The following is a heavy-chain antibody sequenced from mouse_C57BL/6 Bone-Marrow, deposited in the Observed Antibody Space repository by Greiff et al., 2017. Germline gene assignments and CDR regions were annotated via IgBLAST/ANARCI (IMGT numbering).Heavy chain of an antibody. V-gene: IGHV1-54*01. Sequence: QVQLQQSGAELVRPGTSVKVSCKASGYAFTNYLIEWVKQRPGQGLEWIGVINTGSGGTKYNEKFTGKATLTADKSSSTAYMQLSSLTSEESAVYFCARSKNWDSWFAYWGQGTLVTVSA. CDR2: INTGSGGT. CDR3: ARSKNWDSWFAY. D-gene: IGHD4-1*01. J-gene: IGHJ3*01. CDR1: GYAFTNYL.